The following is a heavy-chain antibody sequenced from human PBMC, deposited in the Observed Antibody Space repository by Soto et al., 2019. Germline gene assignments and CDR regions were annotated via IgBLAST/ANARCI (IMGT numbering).Heavy chain of an antibody. V-gene: IGHV4-34*01. CDR3: ARVAHSSPTVNWFDP. Sequence: PSETLSLTCAVYGGSFSGYYWSWIRQPPGKGLEWIGEINHSGSTNYNPSLKSRVTISVDTSKNQFSLKLSSVTAADTAVYYCARVAHSSPTVNWFDPWGQGSLVTVSS. CDR1: GGSFSGYY. J-gene: IGHJ5*02. CDR2: INHSGST. D-gene: IGHD6-13*01.